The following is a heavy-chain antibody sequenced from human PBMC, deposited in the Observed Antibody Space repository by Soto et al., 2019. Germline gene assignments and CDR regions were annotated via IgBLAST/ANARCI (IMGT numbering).Heavy chain of an antibody. CDR1: GYTFSNYG. J-gene: IGHJ4*02. V-gene: IGHV1-18*01. D-gene: IGHD6-19*01. CDR3: ARDRDTSGWYRSNY. CDR2: ISGYNGNT. Sequence: QVQLVQSGGEVKQPGASVKVSCKTSGYTFSNYGISWVRQAPGQCLGWVGWISGYNGNTKHAQNVQGRVTLTTDTSTRTAYMELRSLTSDDTAVYYCARDRDTSGWYRSNYWGQGTLVSVSS.